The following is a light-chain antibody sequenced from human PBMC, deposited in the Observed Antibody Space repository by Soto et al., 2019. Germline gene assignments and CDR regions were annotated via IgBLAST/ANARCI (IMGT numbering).Light chain of an antibody. CDR2: GAS. Sequence: ETLMTQSPATLSVSLGERATLSCRASQSVSNNLAWYQRKPGQPPRLLIYGASTRATGVPARFSGSGSGTEFTLTISSLQSEDFAVYYCQQYNNWPPEWTFGQGTKVDIK. V-gene: IGKV3-15*01. CDR3: QQYNNWPPEWT. J-gene: IGKJ1*01. CDR1: QSVSNN.